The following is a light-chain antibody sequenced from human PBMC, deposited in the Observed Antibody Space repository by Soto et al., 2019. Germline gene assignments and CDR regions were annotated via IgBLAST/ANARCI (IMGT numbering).Light chain of an antibody. CDR3: LQAYTFPRA. CDR2: RAS. Sequence: DIQMTQSPSSVSASVGDRVTSTCLASQGIGGRLAWFQQKPGKAPQLLIYRASTLQSGVPSRFSGSGSGADFILTINSLQPEDFATYYCLQAYTFPRAFGQGTKVDIK. V-gene: IGKV1-12*01. J-gene: IGKJ1*01. CDR1: QGIGGR.